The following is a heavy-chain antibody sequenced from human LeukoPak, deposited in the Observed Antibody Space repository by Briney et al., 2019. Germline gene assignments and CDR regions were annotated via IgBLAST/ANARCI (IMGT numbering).Heavy chain of an antibody. D-gene: IGHD6-19*01. CDR1: GYSISSGYY. CDR3: ARVDIAVAALDY. CDR2: IYHSGST. V-gene: IGHV4-38-2*02. Sequence: SETLSLTCTVSGYSISSGYYWGWIRQPPGKGLEWIGSIYHSGSTYYNPSLKSRVTISVDTSKNQSSLKLNSMTAADTAVYYCARVDIAVAALDYWGQGTLVTVSS. J-gene: IGHJ4*02.